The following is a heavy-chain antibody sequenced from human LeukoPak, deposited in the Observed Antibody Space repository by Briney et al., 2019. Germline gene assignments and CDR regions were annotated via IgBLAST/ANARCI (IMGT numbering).Heavy chain of an antibody. CDR3: AKGYGWEASYYYYYMDV. CDR2: LRYDGSNK. V-gene: IGHV3-30*02. Sequence: GGPLRLSCAAPDLPFRTNAIHWVGKAQGKGLKGLPFLRYDGSNKYYADSVKGRFTISRDNSKNTLYLQMKSLRTEDTAVYYCAKGYGWEASYYYYYMDVWGKGTTVTISS. D-gene: IGHD1-26*01. J-gene: IGHJ6*03. CDR1: DLPFRTNA.